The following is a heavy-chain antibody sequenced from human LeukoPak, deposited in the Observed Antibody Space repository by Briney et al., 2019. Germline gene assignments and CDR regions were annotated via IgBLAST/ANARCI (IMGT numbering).Heavy chain of an antibody. CDR3: ARELGYYYDSSGYYYGYNAFDI. CDR1: GFTFSSYS. D-gene: IGHD3-22*01. J-gene: IGHJ3*02. V-gene: IGHV3-21*01. Sequence: GGSLRLSCAASGFTFSSYSMNWVRQAPGKGLEWVLSISSSSSYIYYADSVKGRFTISRDNAKNSLYLQMNSLRAEDTAVYYCARELGYYYDSSGYYYGYNAFDIWGQGTMVTVSS. CDR2: ISSSSSYI.